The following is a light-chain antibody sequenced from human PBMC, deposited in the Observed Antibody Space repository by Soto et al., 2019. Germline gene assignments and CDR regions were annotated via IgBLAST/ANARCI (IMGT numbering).Light chain of an antibody. J-gene: IGKJ1*01. CDR1: QSINSW. CDR2: KAS. Sequence: DIQMTQSPSTLSASVGDRVTITCRASQSINSWLAWYQQKPGKAPNLLIYKASSLESGVPSRFSGSGSGTEFTLTISSLQPDDFATSYCQQYDSYSWTFGQGTKVEIK. CDR3: QQYDSYSWT. V-gene: IGKV1-5*03.